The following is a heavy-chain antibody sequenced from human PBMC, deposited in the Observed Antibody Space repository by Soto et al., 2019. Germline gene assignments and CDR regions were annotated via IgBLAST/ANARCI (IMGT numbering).Heavy chain of an antibody. CDR2: ISSSSSTI. D-gene: IGHD3-3*01. Sequence: GGSLRLSCAASGFTFSSYSMNWVRQAPGKGLEWVSYISSSSSTIYYADSVKGRFTISRDNAKNSLYLQMNSLRDEDTAVYYCARDTGVRFLEWLLYARRFDYWGQGTLVTVSS. CDR3: ARDTGVRFLEWLLYARRFDY. J-gene: IGHJ4*02. CDR1: GFTFSSYS. V-gene: IGHV3-48*02.